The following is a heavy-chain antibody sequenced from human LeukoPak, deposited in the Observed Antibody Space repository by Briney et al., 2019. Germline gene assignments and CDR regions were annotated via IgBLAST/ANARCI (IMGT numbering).Heavy chain of an antibody. D-gene: IGHD2-8*01. CDR1: GYTFTGYY. J-gene: IGHJ6*03. CDR3: ARRGLMVSYYYYYVDV. Sequence: ASVKDSCKACGYTFTGYYMHWVRQAPGQGLEWMGWINPNSGCTNFAQKFQGRVTMTRDTSISTAYMELSRLRSDDTAVYYCARRGLMVSYYYYYVDVWGKGTTVTVSS. V-gene: IGHV1-2*02. CDR2: INPNSGCT.